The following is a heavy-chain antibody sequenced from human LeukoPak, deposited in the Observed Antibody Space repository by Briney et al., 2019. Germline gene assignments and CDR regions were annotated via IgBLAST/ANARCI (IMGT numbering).Heavy chain of an antibody. V-gene: IGHV3-21*06. D-gene: IGHD2-8*01. CDR1: GFS. J-gene: IGHJ4*02. CDR3: TRGTDGLWDF. Sequence: GGSLRLSCVVSGFSMTWVRQAPGKGLEWVSSISSSSDYIFYADSVKGRFTISRDNAKNSLYLQMNSLRAEDTAVYYCTRGTDGLWDFWGQGTLVTVSS. CDR2: ISSSSDYI.